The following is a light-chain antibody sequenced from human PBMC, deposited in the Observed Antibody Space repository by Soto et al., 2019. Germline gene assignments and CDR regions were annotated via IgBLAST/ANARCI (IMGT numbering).Light chain of an antibody. V-gene: IGLV1-47*02. Sequence: QSVLTQPPSASGTPGQRVTISCSGSGSNIGPNYVYWYQQFPGTAPKLLIYNNDQRPSGVPDRFSGSKSGTSASLAISGLQSEDEADYYCAAWDDSLSGRVFGGGTKLTVL. CDR3: AAWDDSLSGRV. CDR1: GSNIGPNY. J-gene: IGLJ3*02. CDR2: NND.